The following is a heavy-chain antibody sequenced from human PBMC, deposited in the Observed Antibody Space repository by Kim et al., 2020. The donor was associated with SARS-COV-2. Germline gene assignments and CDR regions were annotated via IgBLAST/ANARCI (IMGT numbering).Heavy chain of an antibody. V-gene: IGHV4-34*01. Sequence: TPPPKSRGTISVDPSKNQFSLQRSSVTAADTAVYYCARGRRVYYYYGMDVWGQGTTVTVSS. J-gene: IGHJ6*02. CDR3: ARGRRVYYYYGMDV.